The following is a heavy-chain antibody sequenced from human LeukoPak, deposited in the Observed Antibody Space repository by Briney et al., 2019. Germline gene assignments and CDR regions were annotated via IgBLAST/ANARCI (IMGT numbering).Heavy chain of an antibody. D-gene: IGHD2-2*01. CDR1: GFTFSSYA. Sequence: GGSLRLFCAASGFTFSSYAMSWVRQAPGKGLEWVSAISGSGGSTYYADSVKGRFTISRDNSKNTLYLQMNSLRAEDTAVYYCANDLKSGSSTSFYLDPWGQGTLVTVSS. J-gene: IGHJ5*02. V-gene: IGHV3-23*01. CDR2: ISGSGGST. CDR3: ANDLKSGSSTSFYLDP.